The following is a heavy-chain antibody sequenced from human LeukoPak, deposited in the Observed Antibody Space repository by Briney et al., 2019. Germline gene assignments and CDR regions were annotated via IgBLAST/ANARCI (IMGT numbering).Heavy chain of an antibody. Sequence: GGSLRLSCAASGFTFSDYSMNWVRQAPGKGLEWVSHISSGSSTMYYGGSVKGRFTISRDDAKNTLFLQATSLRDDDTAVYFCAREDKAAGASSSAMDVWGQGTTVTVSS. CDR2: ISSGSSTM. D-gene: IGHD6-13*01. J-gene: IGHJ6*02. CDR1: GFTFSDYS. CDR3: AREDKAAGASSSAMDV. V-gene: IGHV3-48*02.